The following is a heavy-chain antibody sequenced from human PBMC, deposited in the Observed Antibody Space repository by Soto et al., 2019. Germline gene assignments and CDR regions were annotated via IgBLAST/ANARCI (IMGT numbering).Heavy chain of an antibody. Sequence: SETLSLTCTVPVGSISSYYWGWIRQPPGKGLEWIGYIYYSGSTNYNPSLKSRVTISVDTSKNQFSLKLSSVTAADTAVYYCARGRRELDYWGQGTLVTVS. D-gene: IGHD1-1*01. CDR1: VGSISSYY. J-gene: IGHJ4*02. CDR2: IYYSGST. CDR3: ARGRRELDY. V-gene: IGHV4-59*01.